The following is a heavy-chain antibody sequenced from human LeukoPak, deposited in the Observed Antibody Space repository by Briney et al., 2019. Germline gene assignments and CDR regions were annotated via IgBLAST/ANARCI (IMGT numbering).Heavy chain of an antibody. J-gene: IGHJ4*02. CDR1: GFTFSSYS. Sequence: GGSLRLSCAASGFTFSSYSMNWVRQAPGKGLEWVSSISSSSSNIYYANSVKGRFNISRDTTKNRLYLQMNRLRAEDTAVYYCARDPIEVAGGGSFDYWRQGRLLTVSS. D-gene: IGHD6-19*01. CDR2: ISSSSSNI. CDR3: ARDPIEVAGGGSFDY. V-gene: IGHV3-21*01.